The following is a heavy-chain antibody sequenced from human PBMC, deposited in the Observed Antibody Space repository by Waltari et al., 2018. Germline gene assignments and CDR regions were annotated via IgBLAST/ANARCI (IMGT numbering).Heavy chain of an antibody. J-gene: IGHJ4*02. V-gene: IGHV3-30*18. Sequence: QVQLVESGGGVVQPGTSMRLPCADTGFTFRSPALHWVRQAPGKGLEWVAGISYDGSDEYYADSVKGRFIISRDNSKNTLYLRMNSLRLEDTAVYYCAKDGAWTTVFYFESWGQGTLVPVSS. CDR2: ISYDGSDE. D-gene: IGHD4-17*01. CDR3: AKDGAWTTVFYFES. CDR1: GFTFRSPA.